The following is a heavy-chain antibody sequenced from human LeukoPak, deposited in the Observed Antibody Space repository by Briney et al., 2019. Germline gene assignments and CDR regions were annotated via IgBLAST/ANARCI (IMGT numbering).Heavy chain of an antibody. D-gene: IGHD3-16*01. Sequence: SSETLSLTCTVSNGSISSYYWSWIRQPPRKRPEWIGYIDYSGNTHFNPSLRSRSTMSLDTSMRQFFLRLSSVTAADSAVHFCARGDYIRGNIHYNAAYFQHWGQGIPVTVSS. CDR1: NGSISSYY. V-gene: IGHV4-59*01. CDR3: ARGDYIRGNIHYNAAYFQH. CDR2: IDYSGNT. J-gene: IGHJ1*01.